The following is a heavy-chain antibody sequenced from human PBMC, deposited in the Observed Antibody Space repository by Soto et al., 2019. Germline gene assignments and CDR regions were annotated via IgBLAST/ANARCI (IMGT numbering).Heavy chain of an antibody. CDR3: ARVHGDCSGDISYGNAFDI. J-gene: IGHJ3*02. CDR2: MNPNSGNT. Sequence: QVQLVQSGAEVKKPGASVKVSCKASGYTLTNYDSNWVRQATGQGLEWMGWMNPNSGNTGYAQMFQGRVTMTRNTSISTAYMELSSLRSEDTAVYYCARVHGDCSGDISYGNAFDIWGQGTMVTVSS. V-gene: IGHV1-8*01. D-gene: IGHD2-15*01. CDR1: GYTLTNYD.